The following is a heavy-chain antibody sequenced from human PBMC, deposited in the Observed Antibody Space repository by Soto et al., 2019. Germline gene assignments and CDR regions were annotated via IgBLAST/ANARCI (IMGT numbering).Heavy chain of an antibody. Sequence: ASVKVSCKASGYTFTNYAIHWVRQAPGQRLEWMGWINPGNGNTKYSQKFQGRVTITRDTSASTAYMELSSLRSEDTAVYYCTRAPRGIIVAPDYWGQGTMVTVSS. CDR2: INPGNGNT. D-gene: IGHD6-19*01. CDR3: TRAPRGIIVAPDY. J-gene: IGHJ4*02. V-gene: IGHV1-3*01. CDR1: GYTFTNYA.